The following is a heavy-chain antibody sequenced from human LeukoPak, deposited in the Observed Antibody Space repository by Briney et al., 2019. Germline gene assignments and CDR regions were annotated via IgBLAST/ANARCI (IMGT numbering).Heavy chain of an antibody. CDR2: MRYDGSNK. J-gene: IGHJ4*02. CDR3: AKDRDYYGSGSYSFDY. D-gene: IGHD3-10*01. Sequence: AGGSLRLSCAASGFTFSSYGMHWVRQAPGKGLEWVVFMRYDGSNKDYADSVKGRFTISRDNSKNILYLQMNSLRAEDTAVYYCAKDRDYYGSGSYSFDYWGQGTLVTVSS. CDR1: GFTFSSYG. V-gene: IGHV3-30*02.